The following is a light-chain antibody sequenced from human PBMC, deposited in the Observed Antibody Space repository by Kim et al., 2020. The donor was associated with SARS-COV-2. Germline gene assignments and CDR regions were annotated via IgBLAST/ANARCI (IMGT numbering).Light chain of an antibody. CDR3: QQSYSTLGYS. J-gene: IGKJ2*03. Sequence: ASIGDRATITCRASQSISSYLHWSQQKPGKAPKLLIYAASSLQSGVPSRFSGSGSGTDFTLTISSLQPEDFATYYCQQSYSTLGYSFGQGTKLEI. CDR1: QSISSY. V-gene: IGKV1-39*01. CDR2: AAS.